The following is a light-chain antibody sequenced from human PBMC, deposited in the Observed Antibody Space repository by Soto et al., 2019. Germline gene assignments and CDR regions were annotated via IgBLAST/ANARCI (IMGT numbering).Light chain of an antibody. Sequence: QSVLPQPASVSVSPGQSITISCTGTSSDVGGYNYVSWYQQHPGKAPKFMIYDVSNRPSGVSNRFSGSKSGNTASLTISGLQAEDEADYYCSSYTTSNTRQIVFGTGTKATVL. V-gene: IGLV2-14*01. CDR1: SSDVGGYNY. CDR2: DVS. CDR3: SSYTTSNTRQIV. J-gene: IGLJ1*01.